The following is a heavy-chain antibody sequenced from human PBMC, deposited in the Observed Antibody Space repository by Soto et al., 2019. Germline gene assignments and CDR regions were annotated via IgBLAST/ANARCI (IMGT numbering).Heavy chain of an antibody. V-gene: IGHV1-69*01. CDR2: IIPIFGTA. D-gene: IGHD3-10*01. Sequence: VKVSCKASGGTFSSYAISWVRQSPGQGLEWMGGIIPIFGTANYAQKFQGRVTITADESTSTAYMELSSLRSEDTAVYYCARSAQEEFYGSGSYLKPLNWFDPWGQGTLVTVSS. CDR3: ARSAQEEFYGSGSYLKPLNWFDP. J-gene: IGHJ5*02. CDR1: GGTFSSYA.